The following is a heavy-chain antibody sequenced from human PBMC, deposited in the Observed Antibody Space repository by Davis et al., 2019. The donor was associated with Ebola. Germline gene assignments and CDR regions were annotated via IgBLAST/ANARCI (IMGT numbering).Heavy chain of an antibody. Sequence: GESLKISCAASGFTFSSYGIHWVRQAPGKGLEWVAFIRNDGSDKYYADSVKGRFTISRDNSKNMMCLQMNSLRGEDTAVYYCVKDGFGFWGQGTLVTVSS. J-gene: IGHJ4*02. CDR2: IRNDGSDK. V-gene: IGHV3-30*02. CDR3: VKDGFGF. CDR1: GFTFSSYG.